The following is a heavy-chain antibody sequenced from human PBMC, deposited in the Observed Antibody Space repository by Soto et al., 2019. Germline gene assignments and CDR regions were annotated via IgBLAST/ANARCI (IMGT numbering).Heavy chain of an antibody. D-gene: IGHD3-16*02. CDR1: GGSISSYY. Sequence: PSETLSLTCTVSGGSISSYYWSWIRQPPGKGLEWIGYIYYSGSTNYNPSLKSRVTISVDTSKNQFSLKLSSVTAADTAVYYCARVAGLAYDYIWGSYRYEARFFDYWGQGTLVTVSS. J-gene: IGHJ4*02. CDR2: IYYSGST. CDR3: ARVAGLAYDYIWGSYRYEARFFDY. V-gene: IGHV4-59*01.